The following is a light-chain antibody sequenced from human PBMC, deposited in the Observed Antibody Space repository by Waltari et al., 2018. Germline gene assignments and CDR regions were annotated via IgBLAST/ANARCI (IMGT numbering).Light chain of an antibody. CDR2: WAS. Sequence: DIVLTQSPVYLHVSLGERAPITCQSSQSVVFSSNNKNYLAWYQQQPEQPPKLLITWASTRESGVPDRFSGSGSETDFTLTISSLQAEDVAVYYCQQCYTFPYTFGQGTKLEIK. V-gene: IGKV4-1*01. J-gene: IGKJ2*01. CDR3: QQCYTFPYT. CDR1: QSVVFSSNNKNY.